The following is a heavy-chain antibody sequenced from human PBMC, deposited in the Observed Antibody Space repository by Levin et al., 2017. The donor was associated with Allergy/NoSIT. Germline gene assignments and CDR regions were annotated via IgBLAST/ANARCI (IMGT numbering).Heavy chain of an antibody. Sequence: ASVKVSCKASGYTFTSYGISWVRQAPGQGLEWMGWISAYNGNTNYAQKLQGRVTMTTDTSTSTAYMELRSLRSDDTAVYYCARDRGYSGYDGPNHAFDIWGQGTMVTVSS. J-gene: IGHJ3*02. V-gene: IGHV1-18*01. CDR1: GYTFTSYG. D-gene: IGHD5-12*01. CDR3: ARDRGYSGYDGPNHAFDI. CDR2: ISAYNGNT.